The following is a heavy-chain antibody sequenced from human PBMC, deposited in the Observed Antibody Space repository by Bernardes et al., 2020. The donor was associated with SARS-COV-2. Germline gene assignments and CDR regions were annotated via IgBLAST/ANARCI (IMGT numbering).Heavy chain of an antibody. V-gene: IGHV3-48*02. CDR1: GFTFSSYS. Sequence: GGSLRLSCAASGFTFSSYSMNWVRQAPGKGLEWVSYISSSSSTIYYADSVKGRFTISRDNAKNSLYLQMNSLRDEDTAVYYCARDALNDYGAYWYFDLWGRGTLVTVSS. CDR3: ARDALNDYGAYWYFDL. J-gene: IGHJ2*01. D-gene: IGHD4-17*01. CDR2: ISSSSSTI.